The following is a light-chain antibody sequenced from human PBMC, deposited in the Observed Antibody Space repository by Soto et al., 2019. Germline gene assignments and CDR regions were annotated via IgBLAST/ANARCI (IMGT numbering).Light chain of an antibody. V-gene: IGKV1-5*03. CDR3: QQYNRFT. Sequence: DIRMTQSPSTLSASVGDRVTITCRASQSISSWLAWYQQKPGKAPKPLIYKASRLESGVPSRFSGSGSGTEFTLTISSLQPDDFATYYCQQYNRFTFGPGTKVDIK. CDR2: KAS. J-gene: IGKJ3*01. CDR1: QSISSW.